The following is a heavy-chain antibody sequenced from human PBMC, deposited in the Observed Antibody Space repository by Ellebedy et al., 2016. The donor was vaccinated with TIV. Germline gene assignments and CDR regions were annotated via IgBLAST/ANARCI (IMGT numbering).Heavy chain of an antibody. V-gene: IGHV1-18*01. D-gene: IGHD4-11*01. CDR3: ARRSRHDYSIRERYYFDY. Sequence: ASVKVSCKASGYTFTSYDINWVRQAPGQGLEWMGWISAYNGNTNYAQKFQGRVTMTTDTSTSTAYMELRSLRSDDTAVYYCARRSRHDYSIRERYYFDYWGQGTLVTVSS. J-gene: IGHJ4*02. CDR2: ISAYNGNT. CDR1: GYTFTSYD.